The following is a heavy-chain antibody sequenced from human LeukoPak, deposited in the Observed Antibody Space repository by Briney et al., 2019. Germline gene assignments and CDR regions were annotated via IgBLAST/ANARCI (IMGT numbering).Heavy chain of an antibody. CDR3: ATVSPLKYQLPY. J-gene: IGHJ4*02. Sequence: ASVKVSCKVSGYTLTDLSIHWVRQAPGKGLEWMGGFDPEDGETIYAQKFQGRVTMTEDTSTDTAYMELSSLRSEDTAVYYCATVSPLKYQLPYWRRGTLVTVSS. V-gene: IGHV1-24*01. CDR1: GYTLTDLS. D-gene: IGHD2-2*01. CDR2: FDPEDGET.